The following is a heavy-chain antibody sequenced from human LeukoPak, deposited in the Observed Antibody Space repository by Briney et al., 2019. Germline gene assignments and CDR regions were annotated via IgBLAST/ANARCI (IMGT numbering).Heavy chain of an antibody. CDR3: ARMGAATYTYRYYYYMDV. J-gene: IGHJ6*03. CDR1: GFTFSSYS. Sequence: GGSLRLSCAASGFTFSSYSMNWVRQAPGKGLEWVANIKQDGSEKYYVDSVKGRFTISRDNAKNSLYLQMNSLRAEDTAVYYCARMGAATYTYRYYYYMDVWGKGTTVTVPS. D-gene: IGHD2-15*01. CDR2: IKQDGSEK. V-gene: IGHV3-7*01.